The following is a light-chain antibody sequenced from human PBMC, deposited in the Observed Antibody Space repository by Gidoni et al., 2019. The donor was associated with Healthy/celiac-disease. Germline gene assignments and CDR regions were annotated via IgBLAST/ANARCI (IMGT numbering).Light chain of an antibody. CDR1: SSDVGGYNY. V-gene: IGLV2-14*01. J-gene: IGLJ2*01. Sequence: QSALTHPAPVSGSPGQSITISCTGTSSDVGGYNYFSWYQHHPGKAPKLMIYEVSNRPSGVSNRFSGSKSGNTASLTISGLQAEDEADYYCSSYTSSSTPVVFGGGTKLTVL. CDR3: SSYTSSSTPVV. CDR2: EVS.